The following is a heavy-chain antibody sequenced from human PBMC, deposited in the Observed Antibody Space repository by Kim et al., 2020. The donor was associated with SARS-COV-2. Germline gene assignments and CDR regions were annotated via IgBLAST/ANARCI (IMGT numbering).Heavy chain of an antibody. CDR2: IYYSGST. D-gene: IGHD2-2*01. V-gene: IGHV4-39*01. CDR1: GGSISSSSYY. CDR3: ATTGDCSSTSCYEDWFDP. J-gene: IGHJ5*02. Sequence: SETLSLTCTVSGGSISSSSYYWGWIRQPPGKGLEWIGSIYYSGSTYYNPSLKSRVTISVDTSKNQFSLKLSSVTAADTAVYYCATTGDCSSTSCYEDWFDPWGQGTLVTVSS.